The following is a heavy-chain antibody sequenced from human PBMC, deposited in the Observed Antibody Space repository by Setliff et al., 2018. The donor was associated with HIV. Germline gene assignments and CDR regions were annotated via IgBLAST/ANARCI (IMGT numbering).Heavy chain of an antibody. Sequence: ASVKVSCKTSGYMFSLYGIHWLRQAPGQSLEWMGWINTETGTPTYAPGFTGRSVLSLDTSVSAAYLEISSLKAEDTAVYYCARGTGAYGSGSYYNLPLYYFDYWGQGTLVTVSS. J-gene: IGHJ4*02. CDR2: INTETGTP. CDR3: ARGTGAYGSGSYYNLPLYYFDY. CDR1: GYMFSLYG. V-gene: IGHV7-4-1*02. D-gene: IGHD3-10*01.